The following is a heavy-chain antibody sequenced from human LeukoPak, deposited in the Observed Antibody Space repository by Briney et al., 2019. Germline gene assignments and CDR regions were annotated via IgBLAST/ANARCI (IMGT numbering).Heavy chain of an antibody. CDR2: INSDGSST. J-gene: IGHJ2*01. Sequence: GGSLRLSCAASGFTFSSHWMHWVRHAPGKGLVWVSRINSDGSSTTYADSVKGRFTISRDNAKNTLYLQMNSLRAEDTAVYYCTRERAGYWYFDLWGRGTLVTVSS. CDR1: GFTFSSHW. CDR3: TRERAGYWYFDL. V-gene: IGHV3-74*01.